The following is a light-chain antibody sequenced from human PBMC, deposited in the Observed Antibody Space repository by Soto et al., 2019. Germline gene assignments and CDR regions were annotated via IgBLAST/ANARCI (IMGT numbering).Light chain of an antibody. J-gene: IGLJ1*01. CDR2: EAX. V-gene: IGLV2-18*01. CDR3: SLYPSENTYV. CDR1: NSDVGIYNR. Sequence: QSALTQPASVSGSPGQSITISCTGSNSDVGIYNRVSWYQQPPGTAPKLIIYEAXXXPPGVPDRLYGSKSGNTASLTISRLQAADAADYYCSLYPSENTYVLGTGNTVTV.